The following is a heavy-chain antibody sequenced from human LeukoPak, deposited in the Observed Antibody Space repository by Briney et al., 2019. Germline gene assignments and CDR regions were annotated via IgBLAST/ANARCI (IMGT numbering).Heavy chain of an antibody. CDR1: GFTFSSSA. D-gene: IGHD1-26*01. CDR3: AKEKGANGLFDY. Sequence: GGSLRLSCAASGFTFSSSAMSWVRQAPGKGPERVSAISGNGGSTYYGDSVKGRFTISRDNSKSTLFLQMNSLRAEDTAVYYCAKEKGANGLFDYWGQGTLVTVSS. CDR2: ISGNGGST. V-gene: IGHV3-23*01. J-gene: IGHJ4*02.